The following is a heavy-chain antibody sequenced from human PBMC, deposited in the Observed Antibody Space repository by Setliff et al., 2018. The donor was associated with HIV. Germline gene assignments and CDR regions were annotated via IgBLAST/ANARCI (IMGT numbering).Heavy chain of an antibody. D-gene: IGHD1-26*01. CDR1: GFTVISKS. J-gene: IGHJ4*02. Sequence: GGSLRLSCVASGFTVISKSMSWVRQAPGKGLEWVSVIYSGGSTYYADSVKGRFTISRDNAKNLVYLEMNSLKVEDTAVYYCARDATRGGDFDFWGQGTLVTVSS. CDR3: ARDATRGGDFDF. CDR2: IYSGGST. V-gene: IGHV3-66*01.